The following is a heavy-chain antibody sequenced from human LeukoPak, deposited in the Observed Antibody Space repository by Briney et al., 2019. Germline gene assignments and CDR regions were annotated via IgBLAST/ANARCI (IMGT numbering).Heavy chain of an antibody. CDR2: IIPIFGTA. J-gene: IGHJ3*02. V-gene: IGHV1-69*06. CDR3: ATDRPGIAAAPSGAFDI. CDR1: GGTFSSYA. D-gene: IGHD6-13*01. Sequence: SVKVSCKASGGTFSSYAISWVRQAPGQGLEWMGGIIPIFGTANYAQKFQGRVTMTEDTSTDTAYMELSSLRSEDTAVYYCATDRPGIAAAPSGAFDIWGQGTMVTVSS.